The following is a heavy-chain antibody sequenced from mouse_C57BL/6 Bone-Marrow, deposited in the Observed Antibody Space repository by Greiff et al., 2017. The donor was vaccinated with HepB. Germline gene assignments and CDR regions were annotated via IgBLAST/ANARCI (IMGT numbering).Heavy chain of an antibody. D-gene: IGHD1-1*01. J-gene: IGHJ3*01. CDR3: ARQGNYYGSGGFAY. CDR1: GFTFSDYY. Sequence: EVKVVESGGGLVQPGGSLKLSCAASGFTFSDYYMYWVRQTPKKRLEWVAYISNGGGSTYYPDTVKGRFTISRDNAKNTLYLQMSRLKSEDTAMYYCARQGNYYGSGGFAYWGQGTLVTVSA. CDR2: ISNGGGST. V-gene: IGHV5-12*01.